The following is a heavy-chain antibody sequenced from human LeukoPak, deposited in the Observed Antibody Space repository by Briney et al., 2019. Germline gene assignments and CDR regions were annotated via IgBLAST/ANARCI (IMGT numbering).Heavy chain of an antibody. J-gene: IGHJ4*02. CDR3: ARRRDLYSGSYYPFDY. CDR2: INPNSGGT. Sequence: ASVKVSCKASGYTFTGYYMHWVRQAPGQGLEWMGWINPNSGGTNYAQKFQGRVTMTRDTSISTAYMELSRLRSDDTAVHYCARRRDLYSGSYYPFDYWGQGTLVTVSS. CDR1: GYTFTGYY. D-gene: IGHD1-26*01. V-gene: IGHV1-2*02.